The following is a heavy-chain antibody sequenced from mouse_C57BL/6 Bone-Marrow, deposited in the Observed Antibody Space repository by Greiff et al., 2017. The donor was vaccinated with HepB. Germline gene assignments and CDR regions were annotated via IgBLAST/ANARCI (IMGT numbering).Heavy chain of an antibody. D-gene: IGHD1-1*01. CDR1: GYAFSSSW. CDR3: AAITTVPFAY. J-gene: IGHJ3*01. V-gene: IGHV1-82*01. Sequence: QVQLQQSGPELVKPGASVKISCKASGYAFSSSWMNWVKQRPGKGLEWIGRIYPGDGDTNYNGKFKGKATLTADKSSSTAYMQLSSLTSEDSAVYFCAAITTVPFAYWGQGTLVTVSA. CDR2: IYPGDGDT.